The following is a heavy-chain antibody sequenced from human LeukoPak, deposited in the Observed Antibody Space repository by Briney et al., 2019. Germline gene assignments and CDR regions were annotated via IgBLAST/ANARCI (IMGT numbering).Heavy chain of an antibody. CDR3: ARGQYHLLYWYFDL. D-gene: IGHD2-2*01. CDR1: GGPISIYY. Sequence: NPSEPLSLTCTVSGGPISIYYWSWIRQPAGKGLEWIGRIYSSGSTNYNPSLKSRVTMSVDTSKNQFSLKLSSVTAADTAVYYCARGQYHLLYWYFDLWGRGTLVTVSS. J-gene: IGHJ2*01. CDR2: IYSSGST. V-gene: IGHV4-4*07.